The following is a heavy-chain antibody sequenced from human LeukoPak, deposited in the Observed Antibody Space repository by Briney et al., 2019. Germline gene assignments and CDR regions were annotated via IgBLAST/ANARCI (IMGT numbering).Heavy chain of an antibody. CDR1: GGSISSGSYY. Sequence: SETLSLTCTVSGGSISSGSYYWGWIRQPPGKGLEWIASIHYYSGSTYYNPSLKSRVTISVDTSKIQVSLKLSSVTAADTAVYFCVGGVVVAATPGHFNYWSQGTLVTVSS. CDR3: VGGVVVAATPGHFNY. V-gene: IGHV4-39*01. D-gene: IGHD2-15*01. CDR2: IHYYSGST. J-gene: IGHJ4*02.